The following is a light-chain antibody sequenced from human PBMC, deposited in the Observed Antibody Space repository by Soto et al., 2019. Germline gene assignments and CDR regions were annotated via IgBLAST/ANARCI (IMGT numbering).Light chain of an antibody. V-gene: IGKV3-11*01. CDR1: QSVSSY. J-gene: IGKJ2*01. CDR3: QQRRNWPPYT. Sequence: EIVLTQSPATLSLSPGERATLSCRASQSVSSYLAWYQQKPGQAPRLLIYDASNRATGIPARFSGSGSGTDFTLTISRLAPEDFAVYYCQQRRNWPPYTFGQGTKREIK. CDR2: DAS.